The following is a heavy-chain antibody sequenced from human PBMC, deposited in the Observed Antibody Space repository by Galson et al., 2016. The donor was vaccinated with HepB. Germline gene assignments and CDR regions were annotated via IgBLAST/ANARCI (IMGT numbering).Heavy chain of an antibody. Sequence: SLRLSCAVSGFTFNTCGMHWVRQAPGKGLDWVAVISNDGNNKYYADSVKGRFTISRDNSKNTLYLQMNSLRPEDTSLYYCAGAFDFWGQGILVTVSS. CDR3: AGAFDF. V-gene: IGHV3-30*03. J-gene: IGHJ4*02. CDR1: GFTFNTCG. CDR2: ISNDGNNK. D-gene: IGHD3-16*01.